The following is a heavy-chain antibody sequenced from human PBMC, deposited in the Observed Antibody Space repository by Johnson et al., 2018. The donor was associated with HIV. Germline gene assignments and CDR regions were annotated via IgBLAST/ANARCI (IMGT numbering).Heavy chain of an antibody. CDR1: GFTFSNYG. CDR3: ARYGLWVDAFDI. D-gene: IGHD2-21*01. CDR2: VSYDGSNK. V-gene: IGHV3-30*19. J-gene: IGHJ3*02. Sequence: QVQLVESGGGVVQPGRSLRLSCAASGFTFSNYGMHWVRQAQGKGLEWVAVVSYDGSNKYYADSVKGRFTISRDNSKNTLYLQINSLRAGYTTVYYCARYGLWVDAFDIWCQGTMVTGSP.